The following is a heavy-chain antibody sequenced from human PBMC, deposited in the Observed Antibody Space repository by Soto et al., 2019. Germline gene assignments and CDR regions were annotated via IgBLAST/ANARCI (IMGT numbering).Heavy chain of an antibody. CDR2: ISAYNGNT. J-gene: IGHJ6*02. V-gene: IGHV1-18*04. D-gene: IGHD2-15*01. CDR3: ARDSREVAYGMDV. CDR1: GYTFTSYG. Sequence: QVQLVQSGAAVKKPGASVKVSCKASGYTFTSYGISWVRQAPGQGLEWMGWISAYNGNTNHAQKLQGRVTMTTETSTSTAYKELRSLRSDDTDVYYCARDSREVAYGMDVWGQGTTVTVSS.